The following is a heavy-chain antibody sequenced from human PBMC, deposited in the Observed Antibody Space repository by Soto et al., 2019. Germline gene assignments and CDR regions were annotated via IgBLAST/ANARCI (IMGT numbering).Heavy chain of an antibody. CDR1: GGSISSGAYY. CDR2: IYYSGST. D-gene: IGHD6-19*01. Sequence: QVQLQESGPGLVKPSQTLSLTCTVSGGSISSGAYYWTWIRQHPGKGLEWIGYIYYSGSTYYNPSLKSRLTISIDTSKNQFSLMLSSVTAADTAVYYCARGLAVTGRQTNFDYWGQGTLVTVSS. CDR3: ARGLAVTGRQTNFDY. V-gene: IGHV4-31*03. J-gene: IGHJ4*02.